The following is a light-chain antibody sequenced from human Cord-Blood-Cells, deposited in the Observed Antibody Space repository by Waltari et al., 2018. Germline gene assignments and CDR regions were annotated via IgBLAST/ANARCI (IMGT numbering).Light chain of an antibody. CDR1: SSNIGSHY. CDR2: RNN. Sequence: QSVLTQPPSASGTPGQRVTISCSGSSSNIGSHYVIWYQQPPGTAPKLLIYRNNQRPSGVPDRFSGSKSGTSASLAISGLRSEDEADYYCAAWDDSLSGPVWVFGGGTKLTVL. CDR3: AAWDDSLSGPVWV. J-gene: IGLJ3*02. V-gene: IGLV1-47*01.